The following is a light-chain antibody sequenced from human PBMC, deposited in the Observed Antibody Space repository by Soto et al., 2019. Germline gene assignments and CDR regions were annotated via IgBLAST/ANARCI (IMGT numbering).Light chain of an antibody. Sequence: DIQMTQSPSTLSASVGDRVTITCRASQSISSWLAWYQQKPGKAPKLPIYDASSLESGVPSRFSGSGSGTAFTLTISSLQPDDFATYYCQQYNSYLTFGQGTKVDIK. CDR2: DAS. CDR1: QSISSW. V-gene: IGKV1-5*01. J-gene: IGKJ4*01. CDR3: QQYNSYLT.